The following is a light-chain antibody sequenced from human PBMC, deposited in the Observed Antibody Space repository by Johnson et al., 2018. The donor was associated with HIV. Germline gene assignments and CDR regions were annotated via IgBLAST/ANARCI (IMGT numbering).Light chain of an antibody. CDR3: GTWDSSLSAEV. V-gene: IGLV1-51*01. CDR2: DNN. CDR1: SSNIGNNY. Sequence: QFVLTKPPSVSAAPGQKVTISCSGSSSNIGNNYVSWYRQLPGTAPKLLIYDNNKRPSGIPDRFSGSKSGTSATLGITGLQTGDEAEYYCGTWDSSLSAEVFGTGTKVTVL. J-gene: IGLJ1*01.